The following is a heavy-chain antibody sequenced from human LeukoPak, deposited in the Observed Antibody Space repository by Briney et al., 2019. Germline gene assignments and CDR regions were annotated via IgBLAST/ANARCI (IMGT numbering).Heavy chain of an antibody. CDR3: ARNLGGCTSTSCYSDFDI. V-gene: IGHV3-21*01. CDR1: GFTFSRYA. CDR2: ISTGGDNR. J-gene: IGHJ4*02. Sequence: GGSLRLSCAASGFTFSRYATNWVRQAPGKGLEWVSYISTGGDNRFYADTLKGRFTVSRDNAKNSLFLEMSSLRAEDTAVYYCARNLGGCTSTSCYSDFDIWGQGNLVTVSP. D-gene: IGHD2-2*01.